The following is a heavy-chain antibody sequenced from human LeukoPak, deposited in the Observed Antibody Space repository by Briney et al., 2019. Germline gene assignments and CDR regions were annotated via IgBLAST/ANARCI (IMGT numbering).Heavy chain of an antibody. CDR2: ISGSGGST. V-gene: IGHV3-23*01. J-gene: IGHJ4*02. D-gene: IGHD6-6*01. CDR1: GFTVSSNY. Sequence: GGSLRLSCAASGFTVSSNYMSWVRQAPGKGLEWVSAISGSGGSTYYADSVKGRFTISRDNSKNTLYLQMNSLRAEDTAVYYCAKRRDSTSGYFDYWGQGTLVTVSS. CDR3: AKRRDSTSGYFDY.